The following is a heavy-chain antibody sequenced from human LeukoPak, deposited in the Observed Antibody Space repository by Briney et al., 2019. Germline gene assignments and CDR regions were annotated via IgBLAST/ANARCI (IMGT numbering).Heavy chain of an antibody. J-gene: IGHJ4*02. CDR2: INTNTGNP. D-gene: IGHD4-17*01. CDR1: GGTFSSYA. V-gene: IGHV7-4-1*02. Sequence: ASVKVSCKASGGTFSSYAISWVRQVPGQGLEWMGWINTNTGNPTYAQGFTGRFVFSLDTSVSTAYLQISSLQAEDTAVYYCARSNNDGDYLGVGFDYWGQGTLVTVSS. CDR3: ARSNNDGDYLGVGFDY.